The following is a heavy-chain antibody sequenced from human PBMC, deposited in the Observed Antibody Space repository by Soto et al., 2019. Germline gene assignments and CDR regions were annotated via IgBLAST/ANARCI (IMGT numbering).Heavy chain of an antibody. D-gene: IGHD4-4*01. Sequence: DVQLLESGGSLVQPGGSLRLSCAASGFTFNAYSLSWVRQAPGKGLQWVSAISTTGGSTYYADSVKGRFTISRDNSQNTLSLQMNSLRAEDTAVYYCARPEGATYTFRYWGQGTLVTVSS. CDR2: ISTTGGST. J-gene: IGHJ4*02. CDR3: ARPEGATYTFRY. CDR1: GFTFNAYS. V-gene: IGHV3-23*01.